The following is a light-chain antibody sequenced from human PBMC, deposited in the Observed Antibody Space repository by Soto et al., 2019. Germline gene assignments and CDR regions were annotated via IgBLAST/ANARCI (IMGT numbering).Light chain of an antibody. CDR2: QAS. J-gene: IGKJ4*01. CDR1: ERVSRW. V-gene: IGKV1-5*03. Sequence: DIQMTQSPSTLSASVGDRVTITCRASERVSRWLDWYQQKPGRTPKLLIYQASTLETGVPSRFSGSGSGTEFTLTISRLEPEDFAVYYCQQYGSSPLTFGGGTKVEIK. CDR3: QQYGSSPLT.